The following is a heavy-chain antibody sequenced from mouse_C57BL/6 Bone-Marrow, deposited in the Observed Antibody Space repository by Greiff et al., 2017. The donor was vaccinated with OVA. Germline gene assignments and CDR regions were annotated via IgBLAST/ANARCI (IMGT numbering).Heavy chain of an antibody. V-gene: IGHV5-6*02. CDR1: GFTFSSYG. Sequence: EVMLVESGGDLVKPGGSLKLSCAASGFTFSSYGMSWVRQTPDKRLEWVATISSGGSYTYYPDSVKGRFTISRDNAKNTLYLQMSSLKSEDTAMYYCARRERWFEAMDYWGQGTSVTVSS. CDR3: ARRERWFEAMDY. CDR2: ISSGGSYT. D-gene: IGHD1-1*02. J-gene: IGHJ4*01.